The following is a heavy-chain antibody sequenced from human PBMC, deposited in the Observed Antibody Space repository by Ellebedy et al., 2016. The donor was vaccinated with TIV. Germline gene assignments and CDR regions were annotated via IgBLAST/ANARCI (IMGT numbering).Heavy chain of an antibody. D-gene: IGHD3-9*01. J-gene: IGHJ4*02. V-gene: IGHV3-33*01. Sequence: GGSLRLSXAVSGFSFSSYAMHWVRQAPGKGLEWVAVVWSHGTNKYYADSVKGRFTISRDNSKNTLYLQMNNLRVEDTAVYYCARDHDWAFDYWGQGTLVAVSS. CDR2: VWSHGTNK. CDR3: ARDHDWAFDY. CDR1: GFSFSSYA.